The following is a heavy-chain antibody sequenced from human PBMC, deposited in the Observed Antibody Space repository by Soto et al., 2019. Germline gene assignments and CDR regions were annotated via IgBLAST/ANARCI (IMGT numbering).Heavy chain of an antibody. D-gene: IGHD3-3*01. CDR2: IWYDGSNK. Sequence: GGSLRLSCAASGFTFSSYGMHWVRQAPGKGLEWVAVIWYDGSNKYYADSVKGRFTISRDNSKNTLYLQMNSLRAEDTAVYYCARDRHYYFGSGYYGSGSFDYWGQGTLVTVSS. J-gene: IGHJ4*02. CDR1: GFTFSSYG. CDR3: ARDRHYYFGSGYYGSGSFDY. V-gene: IGHV3-33*01.